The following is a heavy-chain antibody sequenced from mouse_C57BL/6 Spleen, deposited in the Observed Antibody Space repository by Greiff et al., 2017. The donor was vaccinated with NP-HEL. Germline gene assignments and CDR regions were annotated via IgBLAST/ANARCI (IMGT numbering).Heavy chain of an antibody. D-gene: IGHD2-4*01. CDR3: TRHDYDAWFAY. J-gene: IGHJ3*01. CDR1: GYTFTDYE. CDR2: IDPETGGT. V-gene: IGHV1-15*01. Sequence: QVQLKQSGAELVRPGASVTLSCKASGYTFTDYEMHWVKQTPVHGLEWIGAIDPETGGTAYNQKFKGKAILTADKSSSTAYMELRSLTSEDSAVYYCTRHDYDAWFAYWGQGTLVTVSA.